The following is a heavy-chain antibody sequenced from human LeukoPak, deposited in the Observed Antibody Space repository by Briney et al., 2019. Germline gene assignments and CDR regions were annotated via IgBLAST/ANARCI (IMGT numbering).Heavy chain of an antibody. CDR2: ISSSSSTI. CDR1: GFTFSSYS. CDR3: ARARYSNYDYYYYYMDV. D-gene: IGHD4-11*01. J-gene: IGHJ6*03. Sequence: PGGSLRLSCAASGFTFSSYSMNWVRQAPGKGLEWVSYISSSSSTIYYADSVKGRFTISRGNAKNSLYLQMNSLRAEDTAVYYCARARYSNYDYYYYYMDVWGKGTTVTVSS. V-gene: IGHV3-48*01.